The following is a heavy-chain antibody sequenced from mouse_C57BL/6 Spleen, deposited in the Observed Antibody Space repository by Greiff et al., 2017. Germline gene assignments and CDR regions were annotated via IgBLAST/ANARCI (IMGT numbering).Heavy chain of an antibody. Sequence: QVQLQQSGAELVKPGASVKISCKASGYAFSSYWMNWVKQRPGKGLEWIGQIYPGDGDTNYNGKFKGKATLTADKSSSTAYMQLSSLTSEDSAVYFCARDRGYYYAMDYWGQGTSVTVSS. J-gene: IGHJ4*01. CDR1: GYAFSSYW. D-gene: IGHD2-14*01. V-gene: IGHV1-80*01. CDR2: IYPGDGDT. CDR3: ARDRGYYYAMDY.